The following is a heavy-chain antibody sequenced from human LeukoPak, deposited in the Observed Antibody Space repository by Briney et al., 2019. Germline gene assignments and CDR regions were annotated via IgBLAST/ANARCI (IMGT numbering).Heavy chain of an antibody. CDR2: IYYSGST. Sequence: SETLSLTCTVSGGSISNDYWSWIRQPPGMGVEWIGYIYYSGSTSYNPYLKSRLTISVHTSKNQFSLKLSSVTAADTAVYYCARRNDFDIWGQGTMVTVSS. CDR3: ARRNDFDI. J-gene: IGHJ3*02. CDR1: GGSISNDY. V-gene: IGHV4-59*08.